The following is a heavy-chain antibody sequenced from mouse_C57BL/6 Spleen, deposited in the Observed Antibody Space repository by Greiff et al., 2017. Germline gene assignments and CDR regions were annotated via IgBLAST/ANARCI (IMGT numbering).Heavy chain of an antibody. J-gene: IGHJ3*01. Sequence: EVQLQESGPVLVKPGASVKMSCKASGYTFTDYYMNWVKQSHGKSLEWIGVINPYNGGTSYNQKFKGKATLTVDKSSSTAYMELNSLTSEDSAVYYCARRYYGSSHWFAYWGQGTLVTVSA. CDR3: ARRYYGSSHWFAY. D-gene: IGHD1-1*01. CDR1: GYTFTDYY. V-gene: IGHV1-19*01. CDR2: INPYNGGT.